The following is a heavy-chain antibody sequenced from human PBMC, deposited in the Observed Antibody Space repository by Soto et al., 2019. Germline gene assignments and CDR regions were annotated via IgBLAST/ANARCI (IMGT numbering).Heavy chain of an antibody. Sequence: GGSLRLSCAASGFTFRSYAMSWARQAPGKGLEWVSSLLRSGSSTYYADSVKGRFTISSDISANSLYLQMDSLRAEDTAVYYCAKDAGSGDGVWLLDSWGQGTVVTVSS. CDR1: GFTFRSYA. CDR2: LLRSGSST. J-gene: IGHJ5*01. D-gene: IGHD4-17*01. V-gene: IGHV3-23*01. CDR3: AKDAGSGDGVWLLDS.